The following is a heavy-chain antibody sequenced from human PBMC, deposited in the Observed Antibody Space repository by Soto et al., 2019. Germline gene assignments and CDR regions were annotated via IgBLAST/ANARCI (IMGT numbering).Heavy chain of an antibody. V-gene: IGHV1-69*01. J-gene: IGHJ3*02. CDR3: ASLLITIFGVADAFDI. CDR2: IIPTFGTA. D-gene: IGHD3-3*01. CDR1: GGTFSSYA. Sequence: QVQLVQSGAEVKKPGSSVKVSCKASGGTFSSYAISWVRQAPGQGLEWMGGIIPTFGTANYAQKFQGRVTITADESTSTAYMELSSLRSEDTAVYYCASLLITIFGVADAFDIWGQGTMVTVSS.